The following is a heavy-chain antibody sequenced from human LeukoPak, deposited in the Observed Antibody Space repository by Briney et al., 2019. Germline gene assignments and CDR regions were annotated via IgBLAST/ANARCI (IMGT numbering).Heavy chain of an antibody. Sequence: GGSLRLSCAASGFTFSSYSMNWVRQAPGKGLEWVSYISSSSSTIYYADSVKGPFTISRDNAKNSLYLQMNSLRAEDTAVYYCARGPYCSSTSCYPYYYGMDVWGQGTTVTVS. V-gene: IGHV3-48*04. CDR2: ISSSSSTI. CDR3: ARGPYCSSTSCYPYYYGMDV. CDR1: GFTFSSYS. D-gene: IGHD2-2*01. J-gene: IGHJ6*02.